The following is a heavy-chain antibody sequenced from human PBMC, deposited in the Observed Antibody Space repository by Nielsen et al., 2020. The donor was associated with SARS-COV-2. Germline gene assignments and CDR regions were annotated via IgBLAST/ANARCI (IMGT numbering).Heavy chain of an antibody. J-gene: IGHJ3*01. Sequence: SETLSLTCTVSGGSISSGDYYWSWIRQPPGKGLEWIGYIYYSGGSYYNPSLKSRVTISVDTSKNQFSLKLTSVTAADTAVYYCARLIKGSAFDLWGQGTLVTVSS. V-gene: IGHV4-30-4*01. CDR3: ARLIKGSAFDL. CDR2: IYYSGGS. CDR1: GGSISSGDYY. D-gene: IGHD3-10*01.